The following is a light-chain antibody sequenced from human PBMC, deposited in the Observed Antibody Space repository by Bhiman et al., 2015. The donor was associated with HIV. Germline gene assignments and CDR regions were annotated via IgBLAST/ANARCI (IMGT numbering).Light chain of an antibody. CDR1: SSDIGSYSF. V-gene: IGLV2-14*02. J-gene: IGLJ1*01. CDR3: CSYTSSSTYV. Sequence: QSALTQPASVSGSPGQSITISCTGTSSDIGSYSFVSWYQQHPGKAPKLIIYDVNKRPSGVSNRFSGSTSGNTASLTISGLQAEDEGDYYCCSYTSSSTYVFGTGTKVTVL. CDR2: DVN.